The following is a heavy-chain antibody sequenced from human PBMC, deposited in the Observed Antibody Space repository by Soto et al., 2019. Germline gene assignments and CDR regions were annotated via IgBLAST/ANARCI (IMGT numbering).Heavy chain of an antibody. CDR2: IWFDGSKE. V-gene: IGHV3-33*01. CDR1: GFIFTNHG. D-gene: IGHD6-19*01. Sequence: QVQLVESGGGVVQPGRSLRLSCATSGFIFTNHGWHWVRQAPGKGLEWVSMIWFDGSKEYYADSVKGRFTISRDDSTNTFYLEMYSLRTEATAVDYCARDSSATGSHAGWFGPWGQGPLVTVSS. J-gene: IGHJ5*02. CDR3: ARDSSATGSHAGWFGP.